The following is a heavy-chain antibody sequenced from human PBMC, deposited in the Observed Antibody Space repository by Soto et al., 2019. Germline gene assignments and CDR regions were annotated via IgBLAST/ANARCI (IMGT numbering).Heavy chain of an antibody. V-gene: IGHV1-18*04. J-gene: IGHJ4*02. CDR3: ARVCDYGDYLDY. CDR2: ISAYNGNT. D-gene: IGHD4-17*01. Sequence: ASVKVSCKASGYTFTSYGISWVRQAPGQGLEWMGWISAYNGNTNYAQKLQGRVAMTTDTSTSTAYMELRSLRSDDTAVYYCARVCDYGDYLDYWGQGTLVTVSS. CDR1: GYTFTSYG.